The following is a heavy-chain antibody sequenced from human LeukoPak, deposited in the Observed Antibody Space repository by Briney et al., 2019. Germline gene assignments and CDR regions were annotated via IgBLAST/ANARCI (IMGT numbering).Heavy chain of an antibody. CDR2: ISGSGDST. Sequence: GGSLRLSCAASGFTFSSYAMSWVRQAPGKGLEWVSTISGSGDSTYYADSVKGRFTISRDNSKNTLYLQMNSLRAEDTAVYYCAKVPPYDSSGYYFYYFDCWGQGTLVTVSS. J-gene: IGHJ4*02. CDR1: GFTFSSYA. D-gene: IGHD3-22*01. V-gene: IGHV3-23*01. CDR3: AKVPPYDSSGYYFYYFDC.